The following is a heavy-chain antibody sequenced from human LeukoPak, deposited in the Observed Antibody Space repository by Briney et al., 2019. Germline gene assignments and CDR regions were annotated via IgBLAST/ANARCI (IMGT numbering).Heavy chain of an antibody. V-gene: IGHV5-51*01. CDR3: ARTSSRYNWNYDY. CDR1: GYSFTSYW. D-gene: IGHD1-7*01. J-gene: IGHJ4*02. Sequence: GESLKISCKGSGYSFTSYWIGWVRQMPGKGLEWMGIIYPGDSDTRYSTSFKGQVTISADKSISTAYLQWSSLKASDTAMYYCARTSSRYNWNYDYWGQGTLVTVS. CDR2: IYPGDSDT.